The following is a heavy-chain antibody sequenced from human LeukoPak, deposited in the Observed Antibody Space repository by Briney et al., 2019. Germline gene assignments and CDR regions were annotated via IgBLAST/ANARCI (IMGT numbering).Heavy chain of an antibody. V-gene: IGHV4-34*01. CDR2: VNHSGYT. CDR3: ARMTTGHDY. Sequence: KPSETLSPTRGVPGPSLTSYFWSWIRPTPREGLEWIGEVNHSGYTNMNPSLKSRVTISVDTSKNQFSLMMTSVTAADTAVYFCARMTTGHDYWGQGTLVTVSS. J-gene: IGHJ4*02. D-gene: IGHD4-17*01. CDR1: GPSLTSYF.